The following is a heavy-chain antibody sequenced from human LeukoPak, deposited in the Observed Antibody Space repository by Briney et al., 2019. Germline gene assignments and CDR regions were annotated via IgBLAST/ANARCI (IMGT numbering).Heavy chain of an antibody. CDR3: AKEDSSGYL. V-gene: IGHV3-7*03. D-gene: IGHD3-22*01. Sequence: GGSLRLSCVASGFTFSNYWMGWVRQTPGKGLEWVANIKQDGSEKYYVDSVKGRFTISRDNSKNTLYLQMNSLRAEDTAVYYCAKEDSSGYLWGQGTLVTVSS. J-gene: IGHJ4*02. CDR1: GFTFSNYW. CDR2: IKQDGSEK.